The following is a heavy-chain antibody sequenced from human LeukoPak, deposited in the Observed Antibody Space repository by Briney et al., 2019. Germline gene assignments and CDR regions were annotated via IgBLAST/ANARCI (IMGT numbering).Heavy chain of an antibody. J-gene: IGHJ6*02. Sequence: GGSLRLSCAASGFTFSSYAMSWVRQAPGKGLEWVANIKQDASETYYAGSVKGRFTISRDNAKNSLYLQMNSLRADDTAVYYCARWETGTSSGHVMDVWGQGTTVTVSS. D-gene: IGHD7-27*01. CDR1: GFTFSSYA. CDR2: IKQDASET. CDR3: ARWETGTSSGHVMDV. V-gene: IGHV3-7*03.